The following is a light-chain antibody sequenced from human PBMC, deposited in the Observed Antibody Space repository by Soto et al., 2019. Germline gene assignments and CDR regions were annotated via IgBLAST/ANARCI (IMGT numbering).Light chain of an antibody. Sequence: QSVLTQPASVSGSPGQSITISCTGTSSDVGAYKYVSWFQQYPGKAPKLMIYEVSNRPSGVSNRFSGSKSGNSASLTISGLQAEDEADYYCSSFTSGSTVVFGGGTKLTVL. J-gene: IGLJ2*01. V-gene: IGLV2-14*01. CDR1: SSDVGAYKY. CDR2: EVS. CDR3: SSFTSGSTVV.